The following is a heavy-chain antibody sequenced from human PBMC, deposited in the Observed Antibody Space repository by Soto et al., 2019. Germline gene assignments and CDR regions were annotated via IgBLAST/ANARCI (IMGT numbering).Heavy chain of an antibody. J-gene: IGHJ6*02. CDR2: IYSGGST. CDR3: ARAGIKGYYYYYYGMDV. V-gene: IGHV3-53*01. Sequence: EVQLVESGGGLIQPGGSLRLSCAASGFTVSSNYMSWVRQAPGKGLEWVSVIYSGGSTYYADSVKGRLTISRDNSKNTLYLQRNSLRADDTAVYYCARAGIKGYYYYYYGMDVWGQGTPVTVSS. CDR1: GFTVSSNY. D-gene: IGHD1-20*01.